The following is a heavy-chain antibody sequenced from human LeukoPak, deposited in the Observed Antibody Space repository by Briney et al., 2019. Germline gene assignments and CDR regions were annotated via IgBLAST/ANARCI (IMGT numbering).Heavy chain of an antibody. CDR3: ARARDIAVSYFGELLSSETYFDY. Sequence: SETLSLTCTVSNYSISSGYYWGWVRQSPGKGLEWIGSVYYSGTTYDNPSLKSRVTISVDTSKNQLSLKLSSVTAADTAVYYCARARDIAVSYFGELLSSETYFDYWGQGTLVTVSS. CDR1: NYSISSGYY. J-gene: IGHJ4*02. CDR2: VYYSGTT. D-gene: IGHD3-10*01. V-gene: IGHV4-38-2*02.